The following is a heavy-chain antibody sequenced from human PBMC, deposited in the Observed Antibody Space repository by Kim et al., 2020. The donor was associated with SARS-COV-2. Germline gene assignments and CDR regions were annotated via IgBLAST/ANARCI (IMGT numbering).Heavy chain of an antibody. D-gene: IGHD3-22*01. V-gene: IGHV4-59*01. CDR3: ARIKHYYDSSGYQEEIDY. Sequence: KSRVTISVDTSKNQFSLKLSSVTAADTAVYYCARIKHYYDSSGYQEEIDYWGQGTLVTVSS. J-gene: IGHJ4*02.